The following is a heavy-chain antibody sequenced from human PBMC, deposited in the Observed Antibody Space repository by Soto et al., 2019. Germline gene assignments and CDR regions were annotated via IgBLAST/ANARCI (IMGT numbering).Heavy chain of an antibody. CDR1: GFTFSSYG. Sequence: QVQLVESGGGVVQPGRSLRLSCAASGFTFSSYGMHWVRQAPGKGLEWVAVISYDGSNKYYADSVKGRFTISRDNSKNTLYLQMNSLRANDTAVYYCATAPSVDYDDQMLDYWGQVTLVTVSS. J-gene: IGHJ4*02. V-gene: IGHV3-30*03. CDR2: ISYDGSNK. CDR3: ATAPSVDYDDQMLDY. D-gene: IGHD4-17*01.